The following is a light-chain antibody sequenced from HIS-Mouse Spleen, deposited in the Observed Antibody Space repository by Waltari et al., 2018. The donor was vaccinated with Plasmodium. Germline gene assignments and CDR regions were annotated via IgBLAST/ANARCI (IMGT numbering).Light chain of an antibody. J-gene: IGKJ4*01. CDR3: QQYYSYPLT. CDR2: AAS. V-gene: IGKV1-8*01. Sequence: AIRMTQSPSSFSASTGDRVTITCRAGQGISSYLAWYQQKPGKAPKRLIYAASTLQSGVPSRFSGSGSGTDFTLTISCLQSEDFATYYCQQYYSYPLTFGGGTKVEIK. CDR1: QGISSY.